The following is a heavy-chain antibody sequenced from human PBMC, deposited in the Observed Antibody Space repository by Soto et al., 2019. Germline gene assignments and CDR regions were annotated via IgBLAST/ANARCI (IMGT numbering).Heavy chain of an antibody. CDR2: IYSGGST. Sequence: GGSLRLSCAASGFTVSSNYMSWVRQAPGKGLEWVSVIYSGGSTYYADSVKGRFTISRDNSKNTLYLQMNSLRAEDTAVYYCAITAWEYKNFDYWGQGTLVTVSS. D-gene: IGHD1-1*01. CDR3: AITAWEYKNFDY. J-gene: IGHJ4*02. CDR1: GFTVSSNY. V-gene: IGHV3-53*01.